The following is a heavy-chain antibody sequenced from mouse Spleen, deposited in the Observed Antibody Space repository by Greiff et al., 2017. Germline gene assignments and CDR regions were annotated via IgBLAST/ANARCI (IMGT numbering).Heavy chain of an antibody. Sequence: EVKLMESGGGLVKLGGSLKLSCAASGFTFSSYAMSWVRQTPEKRLEWVATISSGGGNTYYPDSVKGRFTISRDNAKNTLYLQMSSLKSEDTAMYYCARQVTGTFDYWGQGTTLTVSS. V-gene: IGHV5-9*04. J-gene: IGHJ2*01. CDR3: ARQVTGTFDY. CDR2: ISSGGGNT. CDR1: GFTFSSYA. D-gene: IGHD4-1*01.